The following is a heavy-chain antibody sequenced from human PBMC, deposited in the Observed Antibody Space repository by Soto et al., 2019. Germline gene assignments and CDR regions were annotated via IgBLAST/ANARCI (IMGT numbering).Heavy chain of an antibody. Sequence: GGSLRLSCAASGFTFSSYAMSWVRQAPGKGLEWVSAISGSGGSTYYADSVKGRFTISRDNYKNMLYLQMNSLRAEDTAVYYCARGFFSAVHPAHLAHWGKGTQVTGSS. D-gene: IGHD6-25*01. J-gene: IGHJ1*01. CDR1: GFTFSSYA. V-gene: IGHV3-23*01. CDR2: ISGSGGST. CDR3: ARGFFSAVHPAHLAH.